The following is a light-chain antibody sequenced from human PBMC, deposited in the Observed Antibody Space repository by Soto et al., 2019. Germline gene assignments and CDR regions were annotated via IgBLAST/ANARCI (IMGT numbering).Light chain of an antibody. Sequence: QSVLTQPASVSGSPGQSITISCTGTSSDVGGYGYVSWYQQHPGKAPKLMIYGVNNRPSGVSYRFSGSKSGNTASLPISGLQAEDEADYYCSSYTSSTTYVFGTGTKVTVL. J-gene: IGLJ1*01. V-gene: IGLV2-14*01. CDR1: SSDVGGYGY. CDR2: GVN. CDR3: SSYTSSTTYV.